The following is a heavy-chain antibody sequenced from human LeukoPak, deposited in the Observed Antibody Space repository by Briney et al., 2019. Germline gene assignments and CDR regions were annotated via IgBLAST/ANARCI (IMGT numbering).Heavy chain of an antibody. CDR2: IYSGGST. V-gene: IGHV3-53*01. J-gene: IGHJ4*02. D-gene: IGHD3-22*01. CDR3: AREGEDYYDTSGYYFDY. Sequence: GGSLRLSCAASGFTVSSNYMSWVRQAPGKGLEWVSVIYSGGSTYYADSVKGRFTISRDNSKNTLYLQMNSLRAEDTAVYYCAREGEDYYDTSGYYFDYWGQGTLVTVSS. CDR1: GFTVSSNY.